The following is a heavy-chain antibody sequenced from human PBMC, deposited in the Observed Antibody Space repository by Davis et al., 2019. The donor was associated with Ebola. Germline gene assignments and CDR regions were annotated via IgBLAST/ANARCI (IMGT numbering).Heavy chain of an antibody. CDR1: GFTFSSYA. V-gene: IGHV3-23*01. CDR3: ARDVFETSGYIPFDS. Sequence: GGSLRLSCAASGFTFSSYAMTWARQVPGKGLEWVSAITSSGGSTYYGDSVKGRFTISRDNSKNTLYLQMNSLRVDDTAVYYCARDVFETSGYIPFDSWGQGTLVTVSS. CDR2: ITSSGGST. J-gene: IGHJ4*02. D-gene: IGHD3-22*01.